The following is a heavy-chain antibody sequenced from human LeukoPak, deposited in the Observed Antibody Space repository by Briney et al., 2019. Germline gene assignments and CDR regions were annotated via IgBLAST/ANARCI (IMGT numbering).Heavy chain of an antibody. V-gene: IGHV4-34*01. CDR1: GGSFSGYY. Sequence: PSETLSLTCAVYGGSFSGYYWSWIRQPPGKGLEWIGEINHSGSTNYNPSLKSRVTISVDTSKNQFSLKLRSVTAADTAVYYCARDRHWTNDWVFDYWGQGTLVTVSS. D-gene: IGHD1/OR15-1a*01. J-gene: IGHJ4*02. CDR3: ARDRHWTNDWVFDY. CDR2: INHSGST.